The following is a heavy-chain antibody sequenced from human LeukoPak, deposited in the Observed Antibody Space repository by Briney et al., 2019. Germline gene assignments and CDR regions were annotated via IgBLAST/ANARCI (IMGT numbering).Heavy chain of an antibody. J-gene: IGHJ4*02. D-gene: IGHD5-12*01. CDR2: IRYDGSNK. CDR1: GFTFSSYG. CDR3: TTSGYSGYDFGY. V-gene: IGHV3-30*02. Sequence: PGGSLRLSCAASGFTFSSYGMHWVRQAPGKGLEWVAFIRYDGSNKYYADSVKGRFTISRDNSKNTLYLQMNSLKTEDTAVYYCTTSGYSGYDFGYWGQGTLVTVSS.